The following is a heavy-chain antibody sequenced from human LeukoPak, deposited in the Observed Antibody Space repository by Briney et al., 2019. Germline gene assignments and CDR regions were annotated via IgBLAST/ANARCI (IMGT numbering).Heavy chain of an antibody. D-gene: IGHD3-22*01. CDR1: GGSISSGGYY. Sequence: SETLSLTCTVPGGSISSGGYYWSWIRQHPGKGLEWIGYIYYSGSTYYNPSLKSRVTISVDTSKNQFSLKLSSVTAADTAVYYCARDSDSSGTDYWGQGTLVTVSS. CDR3: ARDSDSSGTDY. V-gene: IGHV4-31*03. CDR2: IYYSGST. J-gene: IGHJ4*02.